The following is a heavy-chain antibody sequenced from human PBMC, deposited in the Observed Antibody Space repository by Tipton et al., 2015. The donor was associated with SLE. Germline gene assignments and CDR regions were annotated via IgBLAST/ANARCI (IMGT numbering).Heavy chain of an antibody. CDR3: ARGRIAVAGLNAFDI. V-gene: IGHV3-23*01. CDR1: GFAFSDYA. J-gene: IGHJ3*02. CDR2: ISGPGLNT. Sequence: SLRLSCAVSGFAFSDYAMSWVRQAPGKGLEWVSAISGPGLNTNYADSVKGRFTVSRDNSKNTLYLQMSKLRAEDTAVYYCARGRIAVAGLNAFDIWDQGTMVTVSS. D-gene: IGHD6-19*01.